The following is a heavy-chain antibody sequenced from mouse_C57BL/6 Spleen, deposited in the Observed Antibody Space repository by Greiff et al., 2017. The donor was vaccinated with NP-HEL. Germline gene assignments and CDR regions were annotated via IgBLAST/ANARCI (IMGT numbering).Heavy chain of an antibody. CDR2: INPNNGGT. CDR3: ARSSYGFPFAY. D-gene: IGHD2-2*01. V-gene: IGHV1-18*01. CDR1: GYTFTDYN. Sequence: VQLKESGPELVKPGASVKIPCKASGYTFTDYNMDWVKQSHGKSLEWIGDINPNNGGTIYNQKFKGKATLTVDKSSSTAYMELRSLTSEDTAVYYCARSSYGFPFAYWGQGTLVTVSA. J-gene: IGHJ3*01.